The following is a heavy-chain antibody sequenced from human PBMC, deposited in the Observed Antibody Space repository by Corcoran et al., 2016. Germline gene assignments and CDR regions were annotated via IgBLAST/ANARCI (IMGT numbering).Heavy chain of an antibody. CDR3: AKDSDYYGMDV. CDR1: GFTFSSYG. V-gene: IGHV3-30*18. CDR2: ISYDGSNK. D-gene: IGHD3-10*01. J-gene: IGHJ6*02. Sequence: QVQLVESGGGVVQPGRSLRLSCAASGFTFSSYGMHWVRQAPGKGLEWVAVISYDGSNKYYADSVKGRFTISRDNSKNTLYLQMNSLRAEDTAGYYCAKDSDYYGMDVWGQGTTVTVSS.